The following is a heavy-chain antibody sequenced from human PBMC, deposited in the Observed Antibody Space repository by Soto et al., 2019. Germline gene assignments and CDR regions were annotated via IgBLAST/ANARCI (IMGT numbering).Heavy chain of an antibody. CDR2: IYYSGSA. D-gene: IGHD3-10*01. J-gene: IGHJ6*02. CDR3: ARGVGFGYYYYHMDL. Sequence: SETLSLTCTVSGDSVTSVSDYWSWIRQPPGKGLEWTGYIYYSGSADYNPSLGSRVTISIDTSKNQFSLKLTSVTAADTAVYYCARGVGFGYYYYHMDLWGQGTTVTVSS. V-gene: IGHV4-61*01. CDR1: GDSVTSVSDY.